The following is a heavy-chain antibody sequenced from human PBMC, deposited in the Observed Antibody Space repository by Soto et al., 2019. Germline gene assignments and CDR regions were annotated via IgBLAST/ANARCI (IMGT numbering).Heavy chain of an antibody. Sequence: GGSLRLSCAASGFTFSNAWMNWVRQAPGKGLEWVGRIKSKTDGGTTDYAAPVKGRFTISRDDSKNTLYLQMNSLKTEDTAVYYCTTAERLRGYGMDVWGQGTTVTVSS. CDR2: IKSKTDGGTT. CDR3: TTAERLRGYGMDV. CDR1: GFTFSNAW. V-gene: IGHV3-15*07. J-gene: IGHJ6*02. D-gene: IGHD5-12*01.